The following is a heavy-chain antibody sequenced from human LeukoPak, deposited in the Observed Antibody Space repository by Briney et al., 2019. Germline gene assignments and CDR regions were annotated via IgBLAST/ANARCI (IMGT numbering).Heavy chain of an antibody. D-gene: IGHD3-10*02. CDR1: GGSFSSSDYY. CDR2: IYYSGTT. V-gene: IGHV4-39*01. J-gene: IGHJ6*04. Sequence: SETLSLTCTVSGGSFSSSDYYWGWIRQPPGKGLEWIGSIYYSGTTYYNPSLKSRDTISVDTSKKQFSLKLRSVTAADTAVYYCAELGITMIGGVWGKGTTVTISS. CDR3: AELGITMIGGV.